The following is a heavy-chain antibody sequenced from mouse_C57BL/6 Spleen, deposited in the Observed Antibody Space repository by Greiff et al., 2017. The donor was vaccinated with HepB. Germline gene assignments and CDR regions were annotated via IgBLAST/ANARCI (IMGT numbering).Heavy chain of an antibody. CDR3: ATDSSGYLRV. CDR2: IWTGGGN. D-gene: IGHD3-2*02. Sequence: VQLQESGPGLVAPSQSLSITCTVSGFSLTSYAISWVRQPPGKGLEWLGVIWTGGGNNYNSALKSRLSISKDNSKSQVFLKMNRLQTDDTARYYCATDSSGYLRVWGTGTTVTVSS. V-gene: IGHV2-9-1*01. J-gene: IGHJ1*03. CDR1: GFSLTSYA.